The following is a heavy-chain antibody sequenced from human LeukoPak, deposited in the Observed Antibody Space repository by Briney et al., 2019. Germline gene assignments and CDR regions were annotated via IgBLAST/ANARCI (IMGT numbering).Heavy chain of an antibody. J-gene: IGHJ4*02. D-gene: IGHD5-12*01. V-gene: IGHV5-51*01. Sequence: GESLKISCNTSGYXFTNFWIGWVRQMPGKGLEWMGIIYPGDSSTRYSPSFQGQVTISADKSITTAFLQWSTLKASDTAMYFCARHYSGYEPDYRGQGTLVTVSS. CDR2: IYPGDSST. CDR1: GYXFTNFW. CDR3: ARHYSGYEPDY.